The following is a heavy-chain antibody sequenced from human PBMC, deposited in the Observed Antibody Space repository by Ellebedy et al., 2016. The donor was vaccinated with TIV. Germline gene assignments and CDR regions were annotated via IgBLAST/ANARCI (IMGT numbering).Heavy chain of an antibody. Sequence: GESLKISCSASGFTFSSYAMHWVRQAPGKGLEYVSAISSNGGSTYYADSVKGRFTISRDNSKNTLYLQMSSLRAEDTAVYYCVKGGSGSYHYYYGMDVWGKGTTVTVSS. D-gene: IGHD3-10*01. V-gene: IGHV3-64D*06. J-gene: IGHJ6*04. CDR3: VKGGSGSYHYYYGMDV. CDR1: GFTFSSYA. CDR2: ISSNGGST.